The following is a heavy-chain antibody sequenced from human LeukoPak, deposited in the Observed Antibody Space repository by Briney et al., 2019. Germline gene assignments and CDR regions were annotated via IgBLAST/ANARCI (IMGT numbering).Heavy chain of an antibody. CDR2: IHYSGST. J-gene: IGHJ3*02. CDR3: ARGYYDIDI. D-gene: IGHD3-16*01. Sequence: SETLSVTCPVSGVSITTSYWSGIRPPPGKGLEWIGFIHYSGSTNYNPSLKSRATISADTSNNQFSLKVTSVTAADTAVYYCARGYYDIDIWGQGTTVTVSS. V-gene: IGHV4-59*01. CDR1: GVSITTSY.